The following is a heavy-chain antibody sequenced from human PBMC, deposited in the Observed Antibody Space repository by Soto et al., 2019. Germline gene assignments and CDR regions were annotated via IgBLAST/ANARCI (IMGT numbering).Heavy chain of an antibody. CDR2: ISYDGSNK. CDR1: GFTFSSYA. Sequence: GGSLRLSCAASGFTFSSYAMHWVRQAPGKGLEWVAVISYDGSNKYYADSVKGRFTISRDNSKNTLYLQMNSLRAEDTAVYYCARDIWDIVVVPAAAGDYWGQGTLVTVSS. D-gene: IGHD2-2*01. V-gene: IGHV3-30-3*01. CDR3: ARDIWDIVVVPAAAGDY. J-gene: IGHJ4*02.